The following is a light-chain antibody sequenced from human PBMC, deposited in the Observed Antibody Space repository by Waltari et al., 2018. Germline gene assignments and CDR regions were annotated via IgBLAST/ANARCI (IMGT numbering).Light chain of an antibody. CDR3: QQYNGR. CDR2: KAS. J-gene: IGKJ1*01. Sequence: DIQMTQSPSTLSASVGDRVTITCQASQSISNLLAWYQQKPGKAPKYLISKASNLESGVPSRFSGSGSGTEFTLTISSLQPDDFASYYCQQYNGRFGQGTKVEMK. CDR1: QSISNL. V-gene: IGKV1-5*03.